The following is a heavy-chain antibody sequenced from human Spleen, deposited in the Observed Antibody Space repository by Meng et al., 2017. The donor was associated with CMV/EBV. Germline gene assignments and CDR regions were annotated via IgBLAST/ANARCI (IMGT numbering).Heavy chain of an antibody. CDR1: GFTFRSYA. CDR2: ISSNGGST. J-gene: IGHJ4*02. V-gene: IGHV3-64*02. Sequence: LSLTCAASGFTFRSYAMHWVRQAPGKGLEYVSAISSNGGSTYYADSVKGRFTISRDNSKNTLYLQMGSLRAEDMAVYYCARDTYWGQGTLVTVSS. CDR3: ARDTY.